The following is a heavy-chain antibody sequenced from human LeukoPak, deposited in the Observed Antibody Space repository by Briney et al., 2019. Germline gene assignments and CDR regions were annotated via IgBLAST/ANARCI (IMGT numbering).Heavy chain of an antibody. CDR1: GGSITNNAYY. Sequence: SETLPLTCTVSGGSITNNAYYWAWIRQPPGKGLEWIGSIYYSGSTHYNPSLKSRLTISVDTSKNQFSLKLSSVTAADTAVYYCARNETTGLQRTPYYHSYVDVWGKGITVTVSS. J-gene: IGHJ6*03. CDR2: IYYSGST. CDR3: ARNETTGLQRTPYYHSYVDV. D-gene: IGHD4-11*01. V-gene: IGHV4-39*01.